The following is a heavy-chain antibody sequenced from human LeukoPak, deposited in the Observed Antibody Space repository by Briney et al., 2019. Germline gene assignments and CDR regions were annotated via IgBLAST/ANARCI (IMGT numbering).Heavy chain of an antibody. CDR2: IYYSGST. V-gene: IGHV4-59*08. CDR1: GGSISSYY. CDR3: ARGSFFYDILTGYSLNAFDI. Sequence: SETLSLTCTVSGGSISSYYWSWIRQPPGKGLEWIGYIYYSGSTNYNPSLKSRVTISVDTSKNQFSLKLSSVTAADTAVYYCARGSFFYDILTGYSLNAFDIWGQGTMLTVSS. J-gene: IGHJ3*02. D-gene: IGHD3-9*01.